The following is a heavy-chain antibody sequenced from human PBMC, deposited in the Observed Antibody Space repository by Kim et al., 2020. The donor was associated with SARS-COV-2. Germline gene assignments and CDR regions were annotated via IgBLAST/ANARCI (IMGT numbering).Heavy chain of an antibody. J-gene: IGHJ2*01. CDR3: ARREQQLVHHDWYFDL. Sequence: SETLSLTCTVSGGSISSYYWSWIRQPPGKGLEWIGYIYYSGSTNYNPSLKSRVTISVDTSKNQFSLKLSSVTAADTAVYYCARREQQLVHHDWYFDLWGRGTLVTVSS. CDR1: GGSISSYY. D-gene: IGHD6-13*01. CDR2: IYYSGST. V-gene: IGHV4-59*01.